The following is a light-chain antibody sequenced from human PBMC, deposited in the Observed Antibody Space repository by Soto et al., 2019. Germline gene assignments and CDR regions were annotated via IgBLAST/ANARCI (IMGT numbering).Light chain of an antibody. CDR3: SSYAGSNNFVV. CDR1: SSDVGGYNY. Sequence: QSALTQPPSASGSPGQSVTISCTGTSSDVGGYNYVSWYQQHPGKAPKLMIYEVSKRPSGVPDRFAGYKSGNTASLTVSGLQAEDEADYYCSSYAGSNNFVVFGTGTKLTVL. CDR2: EVS. J-gene: IGLJ2*01. V-gene: IGLV2-8*01.